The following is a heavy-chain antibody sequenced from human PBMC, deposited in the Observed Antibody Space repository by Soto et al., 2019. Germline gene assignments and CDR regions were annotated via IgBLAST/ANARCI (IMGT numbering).Heavy chain of an antibody. CDR2: INPNSGGT. D-gene: IGHD3-22*01. J-gene: IGHJ3*01. V-gene: IGHV1-2*02. Sequence: ASVKVSCKASGYTFTGYHMHWVRQAPGQGLEWMGWINPNSGGTNYAQKFQGRVTMTRDTSISTAYMEVSRLRSDDTAVYYCARDRRFYDSGNYDIANDVLDVWGQGTMVTVS. CDR1: GYTFTGYH. CDR3: ARDRRFYDSGNYDIANDVLDV.